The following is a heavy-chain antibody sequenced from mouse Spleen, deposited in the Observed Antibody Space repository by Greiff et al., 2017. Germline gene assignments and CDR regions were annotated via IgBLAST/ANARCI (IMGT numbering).Heavy chain of an antibody. J-gene: IGHJ3*01. V-gene: IGHV14-4*01. Sequence: VQLQQSGAELVRPGASVKLSCTASGFNIKDDYMHWVKQRPEQGLEWIGWIDPENGDTEYASKFQGKATITADTSSNTAYLQLSSLTSEDTAVYYCTLITTAMFAYWGQGTLVTVSA. CDR3: TLITTAMFAY. D-gene: IGHD1-2*01. CDR1: GFNIKDDY. CDR2: IDPENGDT.